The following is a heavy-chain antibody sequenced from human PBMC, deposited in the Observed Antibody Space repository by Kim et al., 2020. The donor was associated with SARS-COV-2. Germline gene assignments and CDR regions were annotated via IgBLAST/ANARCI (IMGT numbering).Heavy chain of an antibody. V-gene: IGHV4-39*01. Sequence: SETLSLTCTVSGGSISSSSCYWGWIRQPPGKGLEWIGSIYYSGSTYYNPSLKSRVTISVDTSKSQFSLKLSSVTAADTAVYYCARSLGAGPSTIFGVVIIPDAFDIWGQGTMVTVSS. D-gene: IGHD3-3*01. J-gene: IGHJ3*02. CDR2: IYYSGST. CDR1: GGSISSSSCY. CDR3: ARSLGAGPSTIFGVVIIPDAFDI.